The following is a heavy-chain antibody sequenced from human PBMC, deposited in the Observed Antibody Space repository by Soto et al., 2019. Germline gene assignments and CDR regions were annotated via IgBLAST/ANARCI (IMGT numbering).Heavy chain of an antibody. D-gene: IGHD3-3*01. CDR1: GGSFSGYY. Sequence: QVQLQQWGAGLLKPSETLSLTCAVYGGSFSGYYWSWIRQPPGKGLEWIGEINHSGSTNYNPSLMSRVTNSVDTSMNQFSLKLSSVIASDTAVYYCAREGKYYDFWSGYSQIYNWFDPWGQGSLVTVSS. CDR2: INHSGST. V-gene: IGHV4-34*01. J-gene: IGHJ5*02. CDR3: AREGKYYDFWSGYSQIYNWFDP.